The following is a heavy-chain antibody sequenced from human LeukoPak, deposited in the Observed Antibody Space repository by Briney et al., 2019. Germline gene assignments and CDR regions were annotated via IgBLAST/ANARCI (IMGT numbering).Heavy chain of an antibody. CDR2: INHSGST. CDR1: GGSFSGYY. CDR3: ARDLGIRDWFDP. Sequence: SETLSLTCAVYGGSFSGYYWSWIRQPPGKGLEWIGEINHSGSTNYNPSLKSRVTISVDTSKNQFSLKLSSVTAADTAVYYCARDLGIRDWFDPWGQGTLVTVSS. V-gene: IGHV4-34*01. J-gene: IGHJ5*02. D-gene: IGHD1-14*01.